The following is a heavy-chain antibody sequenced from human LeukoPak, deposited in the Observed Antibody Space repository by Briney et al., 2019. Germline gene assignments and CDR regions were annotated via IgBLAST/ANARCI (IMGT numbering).Heavy chain of an antibody. CDR3: AKRGSESESYLDC. CDR2: ITNSSSTI. CDR1: VFTLINYE. Sequence: GGSLRLSCTSSVFTLINYEMNWVRHPPRKGLEGVAYITNSSSTIYYADSVRGRFTISRDNSKNTLYLQMNSVRAEDTAVYYCAKRGSESESYLDCWGQGTLVPVSS. D-gene: IGHD3-16*01. V-gene: IGHV3-48*03. J-gene: IGHJ4*02.